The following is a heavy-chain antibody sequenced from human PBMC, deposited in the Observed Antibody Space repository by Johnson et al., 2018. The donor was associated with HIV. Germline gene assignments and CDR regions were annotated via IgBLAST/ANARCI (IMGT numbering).Heavy chain of an antibody. CDR3: ARSLGVVGAIGKGAFDI. Sequence: QVQLVESGGGLVQHGGSLRLSCAASGFTFSSYAMHWVRPAPGNGLEWVAVISQDGSNNYYADSATGRFTISRDNSKNTLYLQMNSLRAEDTAVYYCARSLGVVGAIGKGAFDIWGQGTMVTVSS. V-gene: IGHV3-30*04. CDR2: ISQDGSNN. CDR1: GFTFSSYA. J-gene: IGHJ3*02. D-gene: IGHD1-26*01.